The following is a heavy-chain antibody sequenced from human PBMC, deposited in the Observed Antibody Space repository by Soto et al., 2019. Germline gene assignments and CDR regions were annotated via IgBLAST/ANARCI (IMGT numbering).Heavy chain of an antibody. D-gene: IGHD3-10*01. CDR2: ISSSGSTI. Sequence: QVQLVESGGGLVKPGGSLRLSCAASGLTFSDYYMSWIRQALGKGLEWVSYISSSGSTIYYADSVKGRFTISRDNAKNSLYLQMNSLRAEDTAVYYCARDLAVYYGSGSYAVLDYWGQGTLVTVCS. J-gene: IGHJ4*02. CDR1: GLTFSDYY. V-gene: IGHV3-11*01. CDR3: ARDLAVYYGSGSYAVLDY.